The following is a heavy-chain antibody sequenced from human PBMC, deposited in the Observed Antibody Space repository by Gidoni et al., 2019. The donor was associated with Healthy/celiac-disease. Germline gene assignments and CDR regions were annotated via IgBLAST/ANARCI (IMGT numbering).Heavy chain of an antibody. D-gene: IGHD3-22*01. V-gene: IGHV3-53*01. CDR3: ARGDGDSSGYYYSYGYYYGMDV. CDR1: GFPVSSNY. J-gene: IGHJ6*02. Sequence: ELQLVESGGGLIQPGGSLRLSCAASGFPVSSNYMSWVRQAPGQGLEWVSVIYSGGSTYYADSVKGRFTISRDNSKNTLYLQMNSLRAEDTAVYYCARGDGDSSGYYYSYGYYYGMDVWGQGTTVTVSS. CDR2: IYSGGST.